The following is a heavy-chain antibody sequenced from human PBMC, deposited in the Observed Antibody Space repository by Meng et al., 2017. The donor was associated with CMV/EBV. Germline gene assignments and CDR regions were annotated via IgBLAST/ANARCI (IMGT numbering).Heavy chain of an antibody. Sequence: GSLRLSCAVYGGTFSGYYWSWIRLPPGKGLEWIGEINHSGSTNYNPSLKSRVTISVDTSKNQFSLKLSSVTAADTAVYYCARASVNIGYCSSTSCYLYYYYGMDVWGQGTTVTVSS. CDR2: INHSGST. CDR3: ARASVNIGYCSSTSCYLYYYYGMDV. J-gene: IGHJ6*02. CDR1: GGTFSGYY. D-gene: IGHD2-2*01. V-gene: IGHV4-34*01.